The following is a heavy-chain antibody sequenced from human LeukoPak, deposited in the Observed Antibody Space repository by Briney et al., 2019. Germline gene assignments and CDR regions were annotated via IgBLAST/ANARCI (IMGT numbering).Heavy chain of an antibody. D-gene: IGHD3-10*01. V-gene: IGHV3-21*01. J-gene: IGHJ5*02. CDR1: GFTFSTYS. Sequence: GGSLRLSCAASGFTFSTYSMNWVRQAPGKGLEWVSSISSSSSYIYYADSVKGRFTISRDNAKNSLYLQMNSLRAEDTAVYYCARALRPGSYHNWFDPWGQGTLVTVSS. CDR2: ISSSSSYI. CDR3: ARALRPGSYHNWFDP.